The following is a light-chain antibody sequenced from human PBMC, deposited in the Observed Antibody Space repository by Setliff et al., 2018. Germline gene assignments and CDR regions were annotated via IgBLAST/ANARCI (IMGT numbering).Light chain of an antibody. CDR1: SSDVGGYNH. CDR2: DVG. CDR3: SSYTGSNSHV. J-gene: IGLJ1*01. Sequence: QSALTQPASVSGAPGQSITISCTGSSSDVGGYNHVSWYQQHPGKAPKLMIYDVGKRPSVVSNRFSGSKAGNTASLTISGLQAEDEAAYYCSSYTGSNSHVFGTWTKVTVL. V-gene: IGLV2-14*01.